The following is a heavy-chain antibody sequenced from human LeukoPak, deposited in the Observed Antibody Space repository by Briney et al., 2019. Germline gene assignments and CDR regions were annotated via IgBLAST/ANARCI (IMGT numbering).Heavy chain of an antibody. CDR1: GGTFTSHG. CDR2: IIIIVDTA. CDR3: ARHVSSGWYYFDY. V-gene: IGHV1-69*13. Sequence: SVKVSCKASGGTFTSHGVSWVGQAPGQGGEWGGGIIIIVDTAKYAQKFQGRVTITADESTNTAYMELSSLRSEDTAVYYCARHVSSGWYYFDYWGQGTLVTVSS. J-gene: IGHJ4*02. D-gene: IGHD6-19*01.